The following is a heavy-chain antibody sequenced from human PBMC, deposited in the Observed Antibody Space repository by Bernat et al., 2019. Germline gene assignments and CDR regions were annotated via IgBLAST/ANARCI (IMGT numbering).Heavy chain of an antibody. Sequence: QVQLVQSGAEVKKPGASVKVSCKASGYTFTGYYMHWVRQAPGQGLEWMGWINPNSGGTNYAQKFQGRVTMTRDTSISTDYMELSRLRSDDTAVHYCARGKLQDYDILALDYWGQGTLVTVSS. J-gene: IGHJ4*02. CDR1: GYTFTGYY. CDR2: INPNSGGT. CDR3: ARGKLQDYDILALDY. V-gene: IGHV1-2*02. D-gene: IGHD3-9*01.